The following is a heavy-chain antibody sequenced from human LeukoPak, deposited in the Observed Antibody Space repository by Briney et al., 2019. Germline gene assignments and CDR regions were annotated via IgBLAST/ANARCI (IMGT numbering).Heavy chain of an antibody. V-gene: IGHV3-7*01. Sequence: GGSLRLSCAAAVFIFSNDWMGWVRQAPGKGLEWVANIKQDGSEKYYVDSVKGRFTISRDNAKNSLYLQMNSLRAEDTAVYYSARRRDGGFDYWGQGTLVTVSS. CDR1: VFIFSNDW. D-gene: IGHD5-24*01. CDR3: ARRRDGGFDY. CDR2: IKQDGSEK. J-gene: IGHJ4*02.